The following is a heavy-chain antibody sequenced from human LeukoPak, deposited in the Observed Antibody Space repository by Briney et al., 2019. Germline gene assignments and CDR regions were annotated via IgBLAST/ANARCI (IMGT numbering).Heavy chain of an antibody. V-gene: IGHV3-74*01. Sequence: PGGSLRLSCAASGFTFSSYWMHWVRQAPGKGLVWVSRINTDGSSTSYADSVKGRFTISRDNSENTLYLQTNSLRAEDTAVYYCAKGTYYYDSSGYANWGQGTLVTVSS. D-gene: IGHD3-22*01. CDR3: AKGTYYYDSSGYAN. CDR1: GFTFSSYW. CDR2: INTDGSST. J-gene: IGHJ4*02.